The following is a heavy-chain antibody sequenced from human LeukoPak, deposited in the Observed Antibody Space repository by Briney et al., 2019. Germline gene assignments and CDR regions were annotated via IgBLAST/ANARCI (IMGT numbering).Heavy chain of an antibody. CDR3: ARGRYDSGSLYFDY. Sequence: SETLSLTCAVYGGSFSGYYWSWIRQPPGKGLEWIGEIYHSGSTNYNPSLKSRVTISLDTSKNQFSLKLSSVTAADTAVHYCARGRYDSGSLYFDYWGQGTLVTVSS. CDR2: IYHSGST. CDR1: GGSFSGYY. D-gene: IGHD3-22*01. J-gene: IGHJ4*01. V-gene: IGHV4-34*01.